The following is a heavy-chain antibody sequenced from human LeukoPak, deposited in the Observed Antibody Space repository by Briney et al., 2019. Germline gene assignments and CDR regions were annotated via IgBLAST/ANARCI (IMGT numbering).Heavy chain of an antibody. CDR3: ARVNYGSGSYTYYFDY. D-gene: IGHD3-10*01. Sequence: GGSLRLSCAAFGFTFDDYGMSWVRQAPGKGLEWVSGINWNGGSTGYADSVKGRFTISRDNAKNSLYLQMNSLRAEDTALYYCARVNYGSGSYTYYFDYWGQGTPVTVSS. J-gene: IGHJ4*02. CDR2: INWNGGST. CDR1: GFTFDDYG. V-gene: IGHV3-20*04.